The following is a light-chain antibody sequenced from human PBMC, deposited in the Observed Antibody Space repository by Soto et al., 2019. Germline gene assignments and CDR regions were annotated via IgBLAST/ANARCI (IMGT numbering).Light chain of an antibody. J-gene: IGKJ5*01. CDR2: ESS. V-gene: IGKV3-11*01. Sequence: EIVMTQSPATLPVSPGEGGTLSCRASQNVANYLDWYQQKPGQAPRLRIYESSTRATGIAARFSGSGSGTDFTLPISSLEPEDFAVYYCQQRHMWPITFGQGTRLEIK. CDR3: QQRHMWPIT. CDR1: QNVANY.